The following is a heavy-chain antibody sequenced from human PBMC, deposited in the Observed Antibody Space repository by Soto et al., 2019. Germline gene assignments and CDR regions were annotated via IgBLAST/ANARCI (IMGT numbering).Heavy chain of an antibody. CDR3: ARSNYGGNSGGLDY. CDR2: IYYSGST. V-gene: IGHV4-59*08. Sequence: SETLSLTCTLSGSSISSYYWSWIRPPPGKGLEWIGYIYYSGSTNYNPSLKSRVTISVDTSKNQFSLKLSSVTAADTAVYYCARSNYGGNSGGLDYWGQGTLVTSPQ. D-gene: IGHD4-17*01. CDR1: GSSISSYY. J-gene: IGHJ4*02.